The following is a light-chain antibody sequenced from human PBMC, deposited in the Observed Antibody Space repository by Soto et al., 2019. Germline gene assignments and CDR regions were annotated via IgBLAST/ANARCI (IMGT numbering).Light chain of an antibody. CDR3: QQLDSFPLT. CDR1: QGISTS. CDR2: TAS. Sequence: DIQMTQSPSSVSASVGDRVTITGRASQGISTSLAWYQQKPGAAPKLLMYTASSLQDGVPSRFSGSGSGTEFTLSISSLQPEDVATYYCQQLDSFPLTFGQGTRLEIK. V-gene: IGKV1-12*01. J-gene: IGKJ5*01.